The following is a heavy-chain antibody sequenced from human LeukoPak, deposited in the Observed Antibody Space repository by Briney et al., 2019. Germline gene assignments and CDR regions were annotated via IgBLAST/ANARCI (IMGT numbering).Heavy chain of an antibody. J-gene: IGHJ5*02. Sequence: GGSLRLSCAASGFTFSSYAMSWVRQAPGKGLEWVSAISGSGGSTYYADSVKGRFTISRDNSKNTLYLQMNSLRAEDTAVYYCAKAHRYSSSWYQPKFFDPWGQGTLVTVSS. CDR3: AKAHRYSSSWYQPKFFDP. CDR1: GFTFSSYA. D-gene: IGHD6-13*01. V-gene: IGHV3-23*01. CDR2: ISGSGGST.